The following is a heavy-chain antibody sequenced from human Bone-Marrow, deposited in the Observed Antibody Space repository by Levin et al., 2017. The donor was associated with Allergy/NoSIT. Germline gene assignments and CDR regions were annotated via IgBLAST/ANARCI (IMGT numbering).Heavy chain of an antibody. V-gene: IGHV5-51*03. J-gene: IGHJ4*02. CDR2: IYPGDSDT. CDR3: ARMGSAAAVHYFDY. CDR1: GYSFTSYW. D-gene: IGHD6-13*01. Sequence: GASVKVSCKGSGYSFTSYWIGWVRQMPGKGLEWMGIIYPGDSDTRYSPSFQGQVTISADKSISTAYLQWSSLKASDTAMYYCARMGSAAAVHYFDYWGQGTLVTVSS.